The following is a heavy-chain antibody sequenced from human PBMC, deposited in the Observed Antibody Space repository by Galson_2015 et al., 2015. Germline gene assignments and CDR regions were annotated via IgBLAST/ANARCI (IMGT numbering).Heavy chain of an antibody. D-gene: IGHD3-22*01. V-gene: IGHV3-64*01. CDR2: ISSNGGST. CDR3: ARCPFSYYDSSGYQKKSCYYGMDV. Sequence: SLRLSCAASGFTFSSYAMHWVRQAPGKGLEYVSAISSNGGSTYYANSVKGRFTISRDNSKNTLYLQMGSLRAEDMAVYYCARCPFSYYDSSGYQKKSCYYGMDVWGQGTTVTVSS. J-gene: IGHJ6*02. CDR1: GFTFSSYA.